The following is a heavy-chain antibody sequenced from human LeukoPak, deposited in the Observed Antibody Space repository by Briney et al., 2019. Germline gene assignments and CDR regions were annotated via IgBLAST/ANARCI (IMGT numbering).Heavy chain of an antibody. CDR2: IIPILGIA. CDR1: GGTFSSYA. V-gene: IGHV1-69*04. J-gene: IGHJ1*01. D-gene: IGHD6-19*01. CDR3: ARVSVGAVAGMLYFQH. Sequence: SVKVSCKASGGTFSSYAISWVQQAPGQGLEWMGRIIPILGIANYAQKFQGRVTITADKSTSTAYMELGSLRSEDTAVYYCARVSVGAVAGMLYFQHWGQGTLVTVSS.